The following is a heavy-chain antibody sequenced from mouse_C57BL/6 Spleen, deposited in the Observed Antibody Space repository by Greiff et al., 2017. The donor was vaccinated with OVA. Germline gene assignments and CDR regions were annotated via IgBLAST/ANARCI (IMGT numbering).Heavy chain of an antibody. D-gene: IGHD1-1*01. CDR1: GYTFTSYW. CDR3: ARHGSPHYYAMDY. CDR2: IHPNSGST. J-gene: IGHJ4*01. V-gene: IGHV1-64*01. Sequence: QVQLQQPGAELVKPGASVKLSCKASGYTFTSYWMHWVKQRPGQGLEWIGMIHPNSGSTNYNEKFKSKATLTVDKSSSTAYMQLSSLTSEDSAVYYCARHGSPHYYAMDYWGQGTSVTVSS.